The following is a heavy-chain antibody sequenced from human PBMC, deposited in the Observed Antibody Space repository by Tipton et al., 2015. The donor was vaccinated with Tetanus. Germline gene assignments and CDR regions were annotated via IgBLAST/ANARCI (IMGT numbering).Heavy chain of an antibody. CDR3: ARGCRSDGKCYIMEK. V-gene: IGHV3-30*03. J-gene: IGHJ4*02. CDR1: GFSFSKFG. CDR2: ISDDESYK. Sequence: RSLRLSCAASGFSFSKFGMHWVRQAPGKGLEWVGIISDDESYKKYGGSVKGRFTMSRDNSKNTVYLQMNSLRVEDMAVYFCARGCRSDGKCYIMEKWGQGTLVTVSS. D-gene: IGHD5-24*01.